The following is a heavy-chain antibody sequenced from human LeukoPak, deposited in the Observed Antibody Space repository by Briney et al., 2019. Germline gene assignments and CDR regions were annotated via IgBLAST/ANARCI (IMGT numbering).Heavy chain of an antibody. CDR2: ISGSGGST. CDR1: GFSFSRYA. D-gene: IGHD6-19*01. V-gene: IGHV3-23*01. Sequence: GGSLRLSCAASGFSFSRYAMSWVRQAPGKGLEGLSAISGSGGSTYYADSVKGRFTISRDNSKNTLYLQMNSLRGEDTAVYYCAKTSSGWYDAFDIWGQGTMVTVSS. CDR3: AKTSSGWYDAFDI. J-gene: IGHJ3*02.